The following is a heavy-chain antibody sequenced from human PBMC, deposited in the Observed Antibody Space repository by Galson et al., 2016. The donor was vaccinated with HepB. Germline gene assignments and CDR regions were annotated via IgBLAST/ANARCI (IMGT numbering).Heavy chain of an antibody. CDR1: GFTFSNSP. D-gene: IGHD1-1*01. CDR2: ISSNAGRT. Sequence: SLRLSCAASGFTFSNSPMHWVRQAPGKGLEFVSDISSNAGRTYNAYSVKGRFSISRDNSRNKLYLQMSSLRTEDTAVYYCVKDNDNYLFDHWGQGTLVAVSS. CDR3: VKDNDNYLFDH. V-gene: IGHV3-64D*09. J-gene: IGHJ4*02.